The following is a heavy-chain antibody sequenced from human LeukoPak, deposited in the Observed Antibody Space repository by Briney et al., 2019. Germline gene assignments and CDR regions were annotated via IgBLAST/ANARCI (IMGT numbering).Heavy chain of an antibody. Sequence: PGGSLRLSCATSGFTFNRFGMHWVRQAPGKGLEWVSAISGSGGSTYYADSVKGRFTISRDNSKNTLYLQMNSLRAEDTAVYYCAKISHYYGSGSYFDYWGQGTLVTVSS. CDR2: ISGSGGST. CDR3: AKISHYYGSGSYFDY. J-gene: IGHJ4*02. V-gene: IGHV3-23*01. CDR1: GFTFNRFG. D-gene: IGHD3-10*01.